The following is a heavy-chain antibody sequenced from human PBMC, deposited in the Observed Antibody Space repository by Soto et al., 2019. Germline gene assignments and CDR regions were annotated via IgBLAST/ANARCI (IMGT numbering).Heavy chain of an antibody. CDR2: ISTYNGNT. Sequence: ASVKVSCKASGYTFTSYALSWVRHAPGQGLEWMGWISTYNGNTNYAQNLQGRVTMTTDISTNTAYMELRSLRSDDTAVYYCARVVGGIPVAGSWNWFDPWGQGTLVPVS. V-gene: IGHV1-18*04. J-gene: IGHJ5*02. D-gene: IGHD6-19*01. CDR3: ARVVGGIPVAGSWNWFDP. CDR1: GYTFTSYA.